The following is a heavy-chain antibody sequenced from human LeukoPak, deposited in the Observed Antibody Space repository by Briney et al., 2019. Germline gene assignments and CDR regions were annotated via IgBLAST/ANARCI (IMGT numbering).Heavy chain of an antibody. J-gene: IGHJ4*02. V-gene: IGHV3-74*03. CDR3: ARVGGRGSIGGDC. CDR2: IKSDGSAT. Sequence: GGSLRLSCAASGFTFSTYWMHWVRHAPGKGLVWVSRIKSDGSATTYAHFVKGRFTVSRDTAKNTVYLQMSSRRAEDTAMYCCARVGGRGSIGGDCWGQGTLVTVSS. CDR1: GFTFSTYW. D-gene: IGHD3-10*01.